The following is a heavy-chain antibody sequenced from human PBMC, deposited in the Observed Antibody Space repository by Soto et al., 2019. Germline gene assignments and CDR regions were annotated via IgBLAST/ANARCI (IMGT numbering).Heavy chain of an antibody. Sequence: GGSLRLSCAASGFTFSNSNMDWVRQAPGKGLEWISYISSNSRVIYYADSVKGRFIISRDNAKNSLFLQMSGLRDEDTAVYYCARESNMGDFWGQGTLVTVSS. J-gene: IGHJ4*02. D-gene: IGHD3-10*01. V-gene: IGHV3-48*02. CDR3: ARESNMGDF. CDR1: GFTFSNSN. CDR2: ISSNSRVI.